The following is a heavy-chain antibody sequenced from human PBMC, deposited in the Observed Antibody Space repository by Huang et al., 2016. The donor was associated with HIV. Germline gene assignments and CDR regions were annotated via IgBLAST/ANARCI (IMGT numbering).Heavy chain of an antibody. CDR1: GFTFSGYG. CDR2: ISYDAKTK. V-gene: IGHV3-30*18. J-gene: IGHJ4*02. D-gene: IGHD6-13*01. Sequence: QVQLVEYGGGVVQPGRSLRISCAAAGFTFSGYGMHWVRQAPGKGLEGVAVISYDAKTKYDADSVKGRFSISRDNSKTTVYLQLNSLRLEDTAVYYCAKGGSAAAVLDFWGQGTLVTVSS. CDR3: AKGGSAAAVLDF.